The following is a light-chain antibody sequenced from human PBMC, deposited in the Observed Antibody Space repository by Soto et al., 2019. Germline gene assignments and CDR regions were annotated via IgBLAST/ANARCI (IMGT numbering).Light chain of an antibody. CDR3: SSFTTSYFYV. V-gene: IGLV2-14*01. Sequence: QSALTQPASVSGSPGQSITISCTGTSSDVGGYNSVSWYQQHPGKAPKLMIHGVTRRPSGVSSRFSASKSAYTASLTISGLQAEDEATYFCSSFTTSYFYVFGPGTKVTVL. J-gene: IGLJ1*01. CDR2: GVT. CDR1: SSDVGGYNS.